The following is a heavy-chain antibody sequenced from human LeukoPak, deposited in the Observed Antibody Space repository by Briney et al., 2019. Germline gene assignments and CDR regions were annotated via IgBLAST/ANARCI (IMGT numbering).Heavy chain of an antibody. Sequence: PSETLSLTCTVSGGSISGYYWNWSRQPPGKGVEWIGNLYYMRGAWYKSSLKSRVTTSVDTSRNEFSLKLSSVTAADTAVYYCARDYSSSWYGNYFDYWGQGTLVTVSS. CDR2: LYYMRGA. CDR3: ARDYSSSWYGNYFDY. CDR1: GGSISGYY. D-gene: IGHD6-13*01. V-gene: IGHV4-59*01. J-gene: IGHJ4*02.